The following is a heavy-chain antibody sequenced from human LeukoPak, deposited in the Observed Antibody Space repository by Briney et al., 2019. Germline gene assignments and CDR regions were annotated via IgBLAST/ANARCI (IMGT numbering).Heavy chain of an antibody. Sequence: ASVKVSCKASGYTFTSYYMHWVRQAPGQGLEWMGIINSSGGSTSYAQKFQGRVTMTRDTSTSTVYMELSSLRSEDTAVYYCARSSAYYDFWSGYYNPFDYWGQGTLVTVSS. CDR2: INSSGGST. J-gene: IGHJ4*02. D-gene: IGHD3-3*01. V-gene: IGHV1-46*03. CDR1: GYTFTSYY. CDR3: ARSSAYYDFWSGYYNPFDY.